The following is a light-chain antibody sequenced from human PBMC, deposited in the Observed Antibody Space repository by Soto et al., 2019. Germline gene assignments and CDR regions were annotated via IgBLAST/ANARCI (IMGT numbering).Light chain of an antibody. CDR2: QAS. CDR3: QQYSSYSVT. V-gene: IGKV1-5*03. J-gene: IGKJ4*01. Sequence: DIQMTQSPSTLSASVGDRVTITCRASQSISSWLAWYQQKAGKAPKLLIYQASSLESGVPSRFSGSGSETEFSLTISSPQPDDIATYYCQQYSSYSVTFGGGTKVEIK. CDR1: QSISSW.